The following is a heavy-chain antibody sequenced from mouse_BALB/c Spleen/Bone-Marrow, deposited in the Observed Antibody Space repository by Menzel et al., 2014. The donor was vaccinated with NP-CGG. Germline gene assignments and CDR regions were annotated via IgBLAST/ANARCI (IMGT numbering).Heavy chain of an antibody. J-gene: IGHJ4*01. CDR1: RFDFSRYW. V-gene: IGHV4-2*02. CDR3: ERLAVWGAMDY. D-gene: IGHD2-10*02. CDR2: INPGSSTI. Sequence: EVQRVEYGGGLVPPGGSLNQSCAASRFDFSRYWMSWARQAPGKGQEWIGEINPGSSTINYTPSLKDKFIISRDNAKNALYLQMSKVRSEDTALYYCERLAVWGAMDYWGQGTSITVAS.